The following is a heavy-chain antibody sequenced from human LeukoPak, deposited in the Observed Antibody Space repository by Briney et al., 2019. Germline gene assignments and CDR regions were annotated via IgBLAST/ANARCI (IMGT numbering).Heavy chain of an antibody. CDR2: IYSGGST. CDR3: ATKTGFDY. V-gene: IGHV3-53*01. CDR1: GFTFNDAW. J-gene: IGHJ4*02. Sequence: GGSLRLSCAASGFTFNDAWMSWVRQAPGKGLEWVSVIYSGGSTYYADSVKGRFTISRDNSKNTLYLQMNSLRAEDTAVYYCATKTGFDYWGQGTLVTVSS.